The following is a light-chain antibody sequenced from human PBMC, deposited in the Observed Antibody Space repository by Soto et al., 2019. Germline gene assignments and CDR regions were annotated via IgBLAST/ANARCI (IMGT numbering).Light chain of an antibody. V-gene: IGLV2-23*02. CDR2: EVN. CDR3: CSYAGSRWM. CDR1: SDDIGNFNL. J-gene: IGLJ3*02. Sequence: QSVLTQPASVSGSPGQSITVSCTGSSDDIGNFNLVSWYQQFPGKAPKLIVYEVNKRPLGVSDRFSGSKSGNTASLTISGLQAEDEADYLCCSYAGSRWMFGGGTKSPS.